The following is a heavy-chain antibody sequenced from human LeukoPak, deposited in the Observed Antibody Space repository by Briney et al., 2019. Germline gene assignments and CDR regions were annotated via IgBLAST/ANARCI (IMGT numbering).Heavy chain of an antibody. D-gene: IGHD3-9*01. CDR2: IKSKTDGGTT. J-gene: IGHJ4*02. V-gene: IGHV3-15*01. CDR3: TFTYYDILTGYYPYYFDY. Sequence: PGGSLRLSCAASGFTFSNAWMSWVRQAPGKGLEWVGRIKSKTDGGTTDYAAPVKGRFTISRGDSKNTLYLQMNSLKTEDTAVYYCTFTYYDILTGYYPYYFDYWGQGTLVTVSS. CDR1: GFTFSNAW.